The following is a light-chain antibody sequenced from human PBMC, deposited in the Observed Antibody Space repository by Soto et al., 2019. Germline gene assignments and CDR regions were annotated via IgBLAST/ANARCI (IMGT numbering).Light chain of an antibody. CDR2: GAY. CDR3: QHYNTHSPT. CDR1: QSISTW. V-gene: IGKV1-5*01. Sequence: DIQRTQSPPTLSASVGYRFTITCLASQSISTWLAWYQQKQGKAPKLLIYGAYTLESGVPSRFSGSGSGTEFTLTIRSLQPDDFATFYCQHYNTHSPTFGQGTKVDI. J-gene: IGKJ1*01.